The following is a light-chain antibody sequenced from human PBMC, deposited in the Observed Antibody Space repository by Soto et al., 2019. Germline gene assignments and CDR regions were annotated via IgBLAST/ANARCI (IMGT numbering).Light chain of an antibody. Sequence: QSMLTQYDSVSGSPGQSITISFTGTSSEVGNYNYVSWYQQHPGEVPKLIIFNVNNRPSGVSNRFSGSKSGTTASLTISGLFAVVEADYYCSSFTCSTTYVFGNG. CDR2: NVN. J-gene: IGLJ1*01. V-gene: IGLV2-14*01. CDR3: SSFTCSTTYV. CDR1: SSEVGNYNY.